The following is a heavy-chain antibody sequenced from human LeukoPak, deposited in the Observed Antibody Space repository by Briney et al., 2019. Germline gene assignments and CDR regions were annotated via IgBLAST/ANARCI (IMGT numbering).Heavy chain of an antibody. CDR1: GGSISSGGYY. V-gene: IGHV4-31*03. CDR2: IYYSGSA. Sequence: SETLSLTCTVSGGSISSGGYYWSWIRQHPGKGLEWIGYIYYSGSAYYNPSLKSRVTISVDTSKNQLSLKLSSVTAADTAVYYCARDSPHSYGYDDAFDIWGQGTMVTVSS. D-gene: IGHD5-18*01. J-gene: IGHJ3*02. CDR3: ARDSPHSYGYDDAFDI.